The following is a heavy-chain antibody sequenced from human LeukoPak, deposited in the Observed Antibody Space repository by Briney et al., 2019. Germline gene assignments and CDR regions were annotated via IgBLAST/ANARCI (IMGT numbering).Heavy chain of an antibody. CDR2: ITGDGIST. CDR3: ARDTGWYFDL. J-gene: IGHJ2*01. Sequence: PGWSLRLSCAASGFTFSGYWMHWVRQAPGMGLVWVSRITGDGISTSYADSVKGRFTISRDNAKNTLYLQMISLRAEDTAVYYCARDTGWYFDLWGRGTLVTVSS. V-gene: IGHV3-74*01. CDR1: GFTFSGYW. D-gene: IGHD4-17*01.